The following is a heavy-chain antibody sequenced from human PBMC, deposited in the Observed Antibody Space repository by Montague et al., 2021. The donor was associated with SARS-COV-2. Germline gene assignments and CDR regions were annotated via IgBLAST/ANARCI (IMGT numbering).Heavy chain of an antibody. D-gene: IGHD3-10*01. Sequence: SETLSLTCVVSGDSIRTDSWCTWVRLPPGKGLEWGGGSNHTGSSKYKQSLKSRGSMTFDKSWNQFSLRLTTVTAADTAIYYCARTGSGRSDLAYWGQGTLVTVSS. CDR2: SNHTGSS. V-gene: IGHV4/OR15-8*01. J-gene: IGHJ4*02. CDR1: GDSIRTDSW. CDR3: ARTGSGRSDLAY.